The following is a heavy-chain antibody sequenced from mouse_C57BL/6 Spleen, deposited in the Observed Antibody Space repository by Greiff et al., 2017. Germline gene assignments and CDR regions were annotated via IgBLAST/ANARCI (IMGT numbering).Heavy chain of an antibody. CDR3: ARSHYYGSSFPYFDY. CDR1: GYTFTSYW. Sequence: QVQLQQPGTELVKPGASVTLSCKASGYTFTSYWMHWVKQRPGQGLEWIGNINPSNGGTNYNEKFKSKATLTVDKSSSTAYMQLSSLTSEDSAVYYCARSHYYGSSFPYFDYWGQGTTLTVSS. J-gene: IGHJ2*01. CDR2: INPSNGGT. D-gene: IGHD1-1*01. V-gene: IGHV1-53*01.